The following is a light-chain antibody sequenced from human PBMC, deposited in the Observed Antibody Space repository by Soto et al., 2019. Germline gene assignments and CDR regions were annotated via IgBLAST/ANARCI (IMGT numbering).Light chain of an antibody. V-gene: IGLV7-46*01. Sequence: QTVVTQEPSLTVSPGDTVTLTCGSSTGAVTSGHLPSWFQQKPGQAPMTLIYATSNTHSWTPARFSGSLLGCKAALTLSGAQPEDEAEYYCLLTYPGVRVFGTGTKVTVL. CDR1: TGAVTSGHL. CDR3: LLTYPGVRV. J-gene: IGLJ1*01. CDR2: ATS.